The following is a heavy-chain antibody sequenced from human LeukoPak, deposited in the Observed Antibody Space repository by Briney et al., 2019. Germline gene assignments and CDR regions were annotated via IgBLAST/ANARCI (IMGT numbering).Heavy chain of an antibody. CDR3: ARLNTQELQWDWFDP. CDR2: ISAYNGNT. V-gene: IGHV1-18*01. Sequence: VASVKVSCKASGYTFTSYGISWVRQAPGQGLEWMGWISAYNGNTNYAQKLQGRVTMTTDTSTSTAYMELSSLRSEDTAVYYCARLNTQELQWDWFDPWGQGTLVTVSS. CDR1: GYTFTSYG. D-gene: IGHD1-7*01. J-gene: IGHJ5*02.